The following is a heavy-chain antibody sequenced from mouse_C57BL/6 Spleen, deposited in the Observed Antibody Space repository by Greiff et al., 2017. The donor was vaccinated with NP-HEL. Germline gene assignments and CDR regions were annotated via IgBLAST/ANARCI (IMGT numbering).Heavy chain of an antibody. CDR3: ARSGGSSDFDY. CDR2: IYPGDGDT. CDR1: GYAFSSYW. J-gene: IGHJ2*01. D-gene: IGHD1-1*01. Sequence: VKLMESGAELVKPGASVKISCKASGYAFSSYWMNWVKQRPGKGLEWIGQIYPGDGDTNYNGKFKGKATLTADKSSSTAYMQLSSLTSEDSAVYFCARSGGSSDFDYWGQGTTLTVSS. V-gene: IGHV1-80*01.